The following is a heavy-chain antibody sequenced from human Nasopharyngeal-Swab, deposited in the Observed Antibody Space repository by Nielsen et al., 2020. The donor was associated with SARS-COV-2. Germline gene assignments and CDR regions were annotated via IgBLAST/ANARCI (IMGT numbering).Heavy chain of an antibody. J-gene: IGHJ6*02. CDR3: ARSKVDGGGFYGMDV. D-gene: IGHD4-23*01. CDR1: GGTSSSYA. V-gene: IGHV1-69*13. Sequence: SVKVSCKASGGTSSSYASSWVRQAPGQGLEWMGGIIPIFGTANYAQKFQGRVTITADESTSTAYMELSSLRSEDTAVYYCARSKVDGGGFYGMDVWGQGTTVTVSS. CDR2: IIPIFGTA.